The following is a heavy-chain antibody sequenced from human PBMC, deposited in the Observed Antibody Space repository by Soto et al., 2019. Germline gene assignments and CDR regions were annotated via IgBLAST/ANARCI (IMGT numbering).Heavy chain of an antibody. J-gene: IGHJ6*02. D-gene: IGHD1-7*01. V-gene: IGHV5-10-1*01. CDR3: AKRGWNFQPYHYYYAMDV. Sequence: PGESLKISCEGSGYSFSSFWINWVRQVPGKGLEWVGRIDPSDSFTNYSPSLQGRVTISADKSISTAYLQWSSLEASDTAIYYCAKRGWNFQPYHYYYAMDVWGQGTTVTVSS. CDR2: IDPSDSFT. CDR1: GYSFSSFW.